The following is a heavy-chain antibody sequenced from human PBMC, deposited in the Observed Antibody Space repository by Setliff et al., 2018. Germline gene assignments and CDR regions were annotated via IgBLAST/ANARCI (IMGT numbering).Heavy chain of an antibody. CDR1: GLTFTTFS. J-gene: IGHJ4*02. CDR2: ITNYNGKT. CDR3: ATRTPVTFSGVVTTV. V-gene: IGHV1-18*01. D-gene: IGHD3-3*01. Sequence: ASVKVSCKASGLTFTTFSISWVRQAPGQGLEWMGWITNYNGKTDYAQKFQDRVILTTDTSTNTAYMELGNLRPDDKAIYYCATRTPVTFSGVVTTVWGQGSLVTVSS.